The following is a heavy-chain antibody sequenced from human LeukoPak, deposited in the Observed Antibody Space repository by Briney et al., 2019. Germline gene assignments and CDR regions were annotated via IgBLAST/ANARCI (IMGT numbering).Heavy chain of an antibody. Sequence: SVKVSFKASGGTFSSYAISWVRQAPGQGLEWMGGIIPIFGTANYAQKFQGRVTITADESTSTAYMELSSLRYEDTAVYYCARDRRYGGNSVGSWFDPWGQGTLVTVSS. CDR1: GGTFSSYA. J-gene: IGHJ5*02. V-gene: IGHV1-69*13. D-gene: IGHD4-23*01. CDR3: ARDRRYGGNSVGSWFDP. CDR2: IIPIFGTA.